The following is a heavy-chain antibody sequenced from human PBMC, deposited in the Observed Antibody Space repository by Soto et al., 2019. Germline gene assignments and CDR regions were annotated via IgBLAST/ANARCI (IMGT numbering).Heavy chain of an antibody. V-gene: IGHV1-69*12. J-gene: IGHJ3*02. CDR1: GGTFSSYA. CDR3: ARPTSPRDGYNSAHDPLEDAFDI. Sequence: QVQLVQSGAEVKKPGSSVKVSCKASGGTFSSYAISWVRQAPGQGLEWMGGIIPIFGTANYAQKFQGRVTITADEYTSTAYMELSSLRSEDTAVYYCARPTSPRDGYNSAHDPLEDAFDIWGQGTMVTVSS. CDR2: IIPIFGTA. D-gene: IGHD5-12*01.